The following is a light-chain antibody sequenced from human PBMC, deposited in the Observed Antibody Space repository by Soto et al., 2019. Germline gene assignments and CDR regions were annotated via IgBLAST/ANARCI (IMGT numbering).Light chain of an antibody. Sequence: QSVLTQPASVSGSPGQSITISCTGTSSDVGGYNYVSWYQQHPGKAPKLMIYEVTNRPSGVSDRFSASKSGNTASLTISGLQADDEADYYCSSYTSSNPQVFGTGTKLTVL. J-gene: IGLJ1*01. V-gene: IGLV2-14*01. CDR2: EVT. CDR3: SSYTSSNPQV. CDR1: SSDVGGYNY.